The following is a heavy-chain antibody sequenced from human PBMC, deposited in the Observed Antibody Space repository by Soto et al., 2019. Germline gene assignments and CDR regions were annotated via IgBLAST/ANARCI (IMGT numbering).Heavy chain of an antibody. J-gene: IGHJ4*02. Sequence: QVQLQESGPGLGKPSQTLSLTCTVSGGSINRGGYYWTWIRQHPGKGLEWIGSVYYSGSTNYNPSLKSRVTISVDTSKNQFSLKLSSVSAADTAVYYCARGAGGNFYFDYWGQRTLVTVSS. D-gene: IGHD2-21*02. CDR3: ARGAGGNFYFDY. CDR1: GGSINRGGYY. V-gene: IGHV4-31*03. CDR2: VYYSGST.